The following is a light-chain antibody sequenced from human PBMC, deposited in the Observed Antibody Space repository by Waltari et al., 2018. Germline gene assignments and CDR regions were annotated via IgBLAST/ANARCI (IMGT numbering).Light chain of an antibody. Sequence: QSVLIQPPSVSGTPGQRVTISCSGSSSHIGSNYVYWYEHLPGTAPKLLIYRNDQRPSGVPDRFSGSKSGTSASLAISGLRSEDEADLYCATWDDSLGGAIFGPGTKVTVL. J-gene: IGLJ1*01. CDR1: SSHIGSNY. V-gene: IGLV1-47*01. CDR3: ATWDDSLGGAI. CDR2: RND.